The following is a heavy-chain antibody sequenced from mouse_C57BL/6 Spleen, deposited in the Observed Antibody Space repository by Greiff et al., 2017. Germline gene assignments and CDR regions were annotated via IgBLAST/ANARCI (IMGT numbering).Heavy chain of an antibody. CDR3: ARSYYGSSYYAMDY. D-gene: IGHD1-1*01. V-gene: IGHV1-64*01. J-gene: IGHJ4*01. CDR1: GYTFTSYW. Sequence: VQLQQPGAELVKPGASVKLSCKASGYTFTSYWMHWVKQRPGQGLEWIGMIHPNSGSTNYNEKLKSKATLTVDKSSSTAYMQLSSLTSEDSAVYYCARSYYGSSYYAMDYWGQGTSVTVSS. CDR2: IHPNSGST.